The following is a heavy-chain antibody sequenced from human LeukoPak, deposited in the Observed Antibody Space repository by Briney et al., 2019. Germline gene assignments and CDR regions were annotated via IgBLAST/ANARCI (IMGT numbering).Heavy chain of an antibody. J-gene: IGHJ4*02. V-gene: IGHV3-48*01. D-gene: IGHD6-13*01. CDR2: INGSGTV. Sequence: GGSLRLSCVASGFTFSRNSMQWVRQAPGKGLEWVSYINGSGTVYDADSVKGRFAISRDNARNSLFLQMNSLRADDTAVYYCTRSVAAACTDWGQGTLVTVSS. CDR1: GFTFSRNS. CDR3: TRSVAAACTD.